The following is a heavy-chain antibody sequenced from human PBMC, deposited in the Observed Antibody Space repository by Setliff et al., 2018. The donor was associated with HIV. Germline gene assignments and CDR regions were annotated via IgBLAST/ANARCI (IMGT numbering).Heavy chain of an antibody. J-gene: IGHJ6*03. D-gene: IGHD3-3*01. CDR2: ISAYNGNT. V-gene: IGHV1-18*01. CDR1: GYTFTSYG. Sequence: GASVKVSCKASGYTFTSYGISWVRQAPGQGLEWMGWISAYNGNTNYAQKLQGRVTMTTDTSTSTAYMELRSLRSDDTAVYYCARAQLRFWWRNYYYMDVWGKGTTVTV. CDR3: ARAQLRFWWRNYYYMDV.